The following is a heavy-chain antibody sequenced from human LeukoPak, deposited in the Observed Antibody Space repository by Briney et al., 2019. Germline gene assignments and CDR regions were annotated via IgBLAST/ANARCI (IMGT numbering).Heavy chain of an antibody. D-gene: IGHD3-9*01. V-gene: IGHV3-30*04. CDR1: GFTFSSYA. Sequence: GGSLRLSCAASGFTFSSYAMHWVRQAPGKGLEWVAVISYDGSNKYYADSVKGRFTISRDNAKNFLYLQMNSLRAEDTAVYYCARTYYDILTGYNPYFDYWGQGILVTVSS. CDR2: ISYDGSNK. J-gene: IGHJ4*02. CDR3: ARTYYDILTGYNPYFDY.